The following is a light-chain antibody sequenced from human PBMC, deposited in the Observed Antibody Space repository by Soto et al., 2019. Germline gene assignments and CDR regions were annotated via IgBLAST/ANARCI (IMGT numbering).Light chain of an antibody. J-gene: IGKJ1*01. CDR3: QQYGSSPPT. CDR1: QSVSSSH. Sequence: EIVLTQSPGTLSLSPGERATLSGMASQSVSSSHLAWYQQKPGQAPRLLISGASSRATGIPDRFTGSGSGTDFTLTISRLEPEDFAVYYCQQYGSSPPTFGQGTKVDIK. CDR2: GAS. V-gene: IGKV3-20*01.